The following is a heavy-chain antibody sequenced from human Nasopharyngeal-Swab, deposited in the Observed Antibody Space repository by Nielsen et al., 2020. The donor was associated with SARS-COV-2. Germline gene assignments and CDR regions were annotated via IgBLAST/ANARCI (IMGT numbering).Heavy chain of an antibody. CDR3: TTDYYFDY. CDR2: IGDKDHNYAT. CDR1: GFIFSCSA. V-gene: IGHV3-73*01. J-gene: IGHJ4*02. Sequence: GGSLSLSCAASGFIFSCSAMPWVRQPSGKGLECVGRIGDKDHNYATTYGAAVKGRFTISRDDSKNTAFMQMDSLKTEDTALYYCTTDYYFDYWGQGTMVTVSS.